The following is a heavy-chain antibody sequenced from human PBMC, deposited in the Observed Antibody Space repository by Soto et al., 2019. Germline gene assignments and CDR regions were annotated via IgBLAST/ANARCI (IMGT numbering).Heavy chain of an antibody. CDR2: NNPSGGNT. CDR3: AREAARPGGGFDD. J-gene: IGHJ4*02. CDR1: GYTFTSYS. V-gene: IGHV1-46*01. Sequence: ASVKVSCKASGYTFTSYSMTWVRQAARQGLKWMGINNPSGGNTSDRNKFQSRVSMIRDTSTSTVYMELSSLRSEDRAVYYCAREAARPGGGFDDLGQETVVTVSS. D-gene: IGHD6-6*01.